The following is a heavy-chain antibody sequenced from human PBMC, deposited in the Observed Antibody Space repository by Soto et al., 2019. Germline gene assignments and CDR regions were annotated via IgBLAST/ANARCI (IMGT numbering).Heavy chain of an antibody. CDR2: IIPIFGTA. V-gene: IGHV1-69*01. Sequence: QVQLVQSGAEVKKPGSSVKVSCKASGGTFSSYAITWVRQAPGQGLEWRGGIIPIFGTANYAQKVQGRVTITADESTSTAYMELSSLRSEDTAVYYCARGPWIQLWPEVGYYSGMDVWGQGTTVTVSS. J-gene: IGHJ6*02. CDR3: ARGPWIQLWPEVGYYSGMDV. D-gene: IGHD5-18*01. CDR1: GGTFSSYA.